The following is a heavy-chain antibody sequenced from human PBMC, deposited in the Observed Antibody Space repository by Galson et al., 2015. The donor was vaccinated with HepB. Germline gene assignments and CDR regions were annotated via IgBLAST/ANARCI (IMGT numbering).Heavy chain of an antibody. CDR2: INSDGSST. D-gene: IGHD3/OR15-3a*01. V-gene: IGHV3-74*01. CDR3: ARVGPGEYFDY. CDR1: GFTFSSYW. J-gene: IGHJ4*02. Sequence: SLRLSCAASGFTFSSYWMHWVRQAPGKGLVWVSRINSDGSSTSYADSVKGRFTISRDNAKNTLYLQMNSLRAEDTAVYYCARVGPGEYFDYWGQGTLVTVSS.